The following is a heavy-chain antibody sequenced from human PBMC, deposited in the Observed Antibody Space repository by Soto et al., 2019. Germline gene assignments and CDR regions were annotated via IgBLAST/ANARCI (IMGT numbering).Heavy chain of an antibody. CDR1: GLSVVGSY. J-gene: IGHJ4*02. CDR2: VYPDDNT. Sequence: GGSLRLSCAASGLSVVGSYMNWFRQSEQKGLEWISVVYPDDNTYYAESVRGRFTISRDRSKNTVSLQMNSLRAEDTAVYYCARLPGAFYYDNGDYDFLDYWGQGTLVTVSS. CDR3: ARLPGAFYYDNGDYDFLDY. D-gene: IGHD3-3*01. V-gene: IGHV3-53*01.